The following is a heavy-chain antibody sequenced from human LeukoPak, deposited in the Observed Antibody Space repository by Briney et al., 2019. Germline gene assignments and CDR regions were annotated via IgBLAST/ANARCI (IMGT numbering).Heavy chain of an antibody. D-gene: IGHD3-22*01. Sequence: SSETLSLTCTVSGGSISSYYWSWIRQPPGKGLEWIGYIYYSGSTNYNPSLKSRVTISVDTSKNQFSLKLSSVTAADTAVYYCARVVDSSGSDAFDIWGQGTMVTVSS. CDR1: GGSISSYY. CDR3: ARVVDSSGSDAFDI. J-gene: IGHJ3*02. V-gene: IGHV4-59*01. CDR2: IYYSGST.